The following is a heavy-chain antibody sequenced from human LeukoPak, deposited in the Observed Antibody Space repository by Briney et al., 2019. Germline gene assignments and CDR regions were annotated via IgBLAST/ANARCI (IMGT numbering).Heavy chain of an antibody. D-gene: IGHD6-13*01. CDR1: GYTFTSYY. J-gene: IGHJ4*02. V-gene: IGHV1-69*04. Sequence: SVKVSCKASGYTFTSYYMHWVRQAPGQGLEWMGRIIPILGIANYAQKFQGRVTITADKSTSTAYMELSSLRSEDTAVYYCARDRPSIAAAGTILDYWGQGTLVTVSS. CDR3: ARDRPSIAAAGTILDY. CDR2: IIPILGIA.